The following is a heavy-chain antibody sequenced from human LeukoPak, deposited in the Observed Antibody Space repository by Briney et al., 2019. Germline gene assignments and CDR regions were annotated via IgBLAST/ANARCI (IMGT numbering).Heavy chain of an antibody. J-gene: IGHJ4*02. Sequence: VASVKVSCEASGYTFTSYYMHWVRQAPGQGLEWMGIINPSGGSTSYAQKFQGRVTMTRDTSTSTVYMELSSLRSEDTAVYYCASSARDGFLEFDYWGQGTLVTVSS. CDR3: ASSARDGFLEFDY. V-gene: IGHV1-46*01. CDR2: INPSGGST. D-gene: IGHD3-3*01. CDR1: GYTFTSYY.